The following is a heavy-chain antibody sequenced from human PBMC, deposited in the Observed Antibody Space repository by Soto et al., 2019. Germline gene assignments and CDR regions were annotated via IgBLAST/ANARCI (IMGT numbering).Heavy chain of an antibody. Sequence: PGGSLRLSCAASGFTFSKYAMTWARQAPGKGLEWVSAISYNGGGTYYVDSVKGRFSISRDNSKNTVCLQMNSLRGEDTAVYYCAKGGRQWLVTSDFNYWGQGALVTVSS. CDR1: GFTFSKYA. V-gene: IGHV3-23*01. CDR3: AKGGRQWLVTSDFNY. D-gene: IGHD6-19*01. CDR2: ISYNGGGT. J-gene: IGHJ4*02.